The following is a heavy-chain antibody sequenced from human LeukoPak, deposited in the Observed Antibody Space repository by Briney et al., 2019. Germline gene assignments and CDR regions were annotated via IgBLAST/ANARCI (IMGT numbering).Heavy chain of an antibody. CDR3: ARSLRGYSGYDSNYYYGMDV. Sequence: GGSLRLSCAASGFTFSSYWMSWVRQAPGKGLEWVANIKQDGSEKYYVDSVKGRFTISRDNAKNSLYLQMNSLRAEDTAVYYCARSLRGYSGYDSNYYYGMDVWGQGTTVTVSS. D-gene: IGHD5-12*01. J-gene: IGHJ6*02. CDR2: IKQDGSEK. CDR1: GFTFSSYW. V-gene: IGHV3-7*01.